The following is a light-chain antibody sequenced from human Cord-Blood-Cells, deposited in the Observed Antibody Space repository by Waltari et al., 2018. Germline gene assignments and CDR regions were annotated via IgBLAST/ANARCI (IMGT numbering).Light chain of an antibody. Sequence: QSVLTQPPSASGTPGQRVTISCSGSSSHIGSNYVYWYQQLPGTAPKLLIYRNNQRPSGVPDRFSGSKSGTSASLAISGLRSEDEADYYCAAWDGSLSGWVFGGGTKLTVL. V-gene: IGLV1-47*01. CDR2: RNN. CDR1: SSHIGSNY. J-gene: IGLJ3*02. CDR3: AAWDGSLSGWV.